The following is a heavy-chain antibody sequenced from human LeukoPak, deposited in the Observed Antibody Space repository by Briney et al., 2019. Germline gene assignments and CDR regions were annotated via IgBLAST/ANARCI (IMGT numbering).Heavy chain of an antibody. J-gene: IGHJ4*02. Sequence: PGGSLRLSCASSGFTFSSYSMNWVRQAPGKGLEWVSSISSSSSYIYYADSVKGRFTISRDNSKNTLYLQMNSLRAEDTAVYYCAREMYYYDSSGYLNWGQGTLVTVSS. CDR2: ISSSSSYI. CDR1: GFTFSSYS. D-gene: IGHD3-22*01. CDR3: AREMYYYDSSGYLN. V-gene: IGHV3-21*04.